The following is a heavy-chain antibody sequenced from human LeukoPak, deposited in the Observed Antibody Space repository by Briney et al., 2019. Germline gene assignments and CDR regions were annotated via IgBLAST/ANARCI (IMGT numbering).Heavy chain of an antibody. V-gene: IGHV3-74*01. D-gene: IGHD2-21*02. CDR3: AREGYCGGDCYNYFDY. CDR1: GFTFSSYW. CDR2: INSDGSST. J-gene: IGHJ4*02. Sequence: PGGSLRLSCAASGFTFSSYWMHWVRQAPGKGLVWVSRINSDGSSTSYADSVKGRFTISRDNAKNTLYLQMNSLRAEDTAVYYCAREGYCGGDCYNYFDYWGQGTLVTVSS.